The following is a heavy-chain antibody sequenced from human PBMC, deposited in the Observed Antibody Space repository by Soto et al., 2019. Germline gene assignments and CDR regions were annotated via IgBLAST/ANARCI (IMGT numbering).Heavy chain of an antibody. CDR3: ASIWGWSVDY. CDR2: IYYSGST. D-gene: IGHD3-16*01. J-gene: IGHJ4*02. CDR1: GGSISSYY. Sequence: QVQLQESGPGLVKPSETLSLTCTVSGGSISSYYWSWIRRPPGKGLEWIGYIYYSGSTNNNPSLKSRVTISVDTSKNQSSLKLSSVTAADTAVYYGASIWGWSVDYWGQGTLVTVSS. V-gene: IGHV4-59*08.